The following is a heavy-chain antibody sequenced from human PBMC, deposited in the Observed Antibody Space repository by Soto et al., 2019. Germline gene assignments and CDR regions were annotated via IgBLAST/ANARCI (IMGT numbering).Heavy chain of an antibody. J-gene: IGHJ5*01. V-gene: IGHV4-61*01. CDR3: ARGSSLMEYQLLDRFDP. D-gene: IGHD2-2*01. CDR1: GGSVSSGSYY. CDR2: IYYSGST. Sequence: PSETLSLTCTVSGGSVSSGSYYWSWIRQPPGKGLEWIGYIYYSGSTNYNPSLKSRVTISVDTSKNQFSLKLSSVTAEDAAVYYCARGSSLMEYQLLDRFDPWGQGTLVTVSS.